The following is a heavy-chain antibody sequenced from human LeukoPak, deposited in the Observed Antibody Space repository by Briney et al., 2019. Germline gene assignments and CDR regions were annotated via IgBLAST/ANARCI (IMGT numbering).Heavy chain of an antibody. CDR2: IYPGDSDT. V-gene: IGHV5-51*01. CDR3: ARQSSGYRNAFDI. CDR1: GYSFTSYW. J-gene: IGHJ3*02. Sequence: ESLKISCKGSGYSFTSYWIGWVRQMPGKGLAWMGIIYPGDSDTRYSPSFQGQVTNSADKSISTAYLQWSSLKASDTAMYYCARQSSGYRNAFDIWGQGTMVTVSS. D-gene: IGHD3-22*01.